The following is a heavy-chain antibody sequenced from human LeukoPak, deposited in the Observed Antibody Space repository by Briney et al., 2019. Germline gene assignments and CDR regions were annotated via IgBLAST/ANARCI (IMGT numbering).Heavy chain of an antibody. CDR3: AKQLGYCSDGSCYFPY. CDR1: GFTFSSSA. V-gene: IGHV3-23*01. Sequence: PGGSLRLPCAASGFTFSSSAMSWVRQAPGKGLEWVSAISNNGGYTYYADSVQGRFTISRDNSKSTLCLQTNSLRAEGTAVYYCAKQLGYCSDGSCYFPYWGQGTLVTVSS. J-gene: IGHJ4*02. CDR2: ISNNGGYT. D-gene: IGHD2-15*01.